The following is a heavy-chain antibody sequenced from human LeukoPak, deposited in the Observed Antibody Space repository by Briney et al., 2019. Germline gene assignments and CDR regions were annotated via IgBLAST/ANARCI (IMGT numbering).Heavy chain of an antibody. CDR3: ARDSTTAGIPTNWFDP. Sequence: SETLSLTCAVSGGSISSNSYYWGWIRQPPGKGLEWIGSIYYSGSTYYNPSLKSRVTISVDTSKNQFSLKLSSVTAADTAVYYCARDSTTAGIPTNWFDPWGQGTLVTVSS. CDR1: GGSISSNSYY. CDR2: IYYSGST. J-gene: IGHJ5*02. D-gene: IGHD6-13*01. V-gene: IGHV4-39*07.